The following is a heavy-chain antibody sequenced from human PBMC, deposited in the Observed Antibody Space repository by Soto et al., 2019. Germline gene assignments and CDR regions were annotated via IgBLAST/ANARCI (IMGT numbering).Heavy chain of an antibody. CDR2: IYYSGST. CDR1: GGSISSSGYY. V-gene: IGHV4-39*01. CDR3: ARQFSVSGDYGRYFDF. Sequence: QLQLQESGPGLVKPSETLSLTCTVSGGSISSSGYYWGWIRQPPGKGLEWIGTIYYSGSTYYNPSLKSRVTIPVDTSKNQFSLKLSSVTAADTAVYYCARQFSVSGDYGRYFDFWGQGTLVTVSS. J-gene: IGHJ4*02. D-gene: IGHD4-17*01.